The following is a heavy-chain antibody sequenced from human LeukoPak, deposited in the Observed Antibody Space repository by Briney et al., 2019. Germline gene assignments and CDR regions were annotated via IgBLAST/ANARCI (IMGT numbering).Heavy chain of an antibody. CDR2: INSDGTST. V-gene: IGHV3-74*01. J-gene: IGHJ4*02. Sequence: PGGSLRLSCAASGFTFSSYTMTWVRQVPGEGLVWVSRINSDGTSTAYADSVKGRFTISRDNAKNTLYLQMNSLRVEDTAVYYCGRALGSPLDYWGQGTLVTVSA. D-gene: IGHD1-26*01. CDR3: GRALGSPLDY. CDR1: GFTFSSYT.